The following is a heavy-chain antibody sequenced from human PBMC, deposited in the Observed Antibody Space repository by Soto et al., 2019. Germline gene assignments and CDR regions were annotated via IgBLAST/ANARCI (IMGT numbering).Heavy chain of an antibody. D-gene: IGHD3-16*01. Sequence: QLQLQESGPGLVKPSETLSLTCTVSGGSISSSSYYWGWIRQPPGKGLEWIGSIYYSGSTYYNPSLKSRVTISVDTSKNQFSLKLSSVTAADTAVYYCARRPNYVWGTDYWGQGTLVTVSS. J-gene: IGHJ4*02. V-gene: IGHV4-39*01. CDR2: IYYSGST. CDR3: ARRPNYVWGTDY. CDR1: GGSISSSSYY.